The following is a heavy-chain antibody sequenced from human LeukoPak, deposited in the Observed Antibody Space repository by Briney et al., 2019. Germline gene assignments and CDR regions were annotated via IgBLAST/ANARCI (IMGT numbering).Heavy chain of an antibody. CDR2: ISWNSGSI. CDR3: AKAESLWPSLVGLFDY. J-gene: IGHJ4*02. V-gene: IGHV3-9*01. CDR1: GFTFDDYA. Sequence: PGGSLRLSCAASGFTFDDYAMHWVRQAPGKGLEGVSGISWNSGSIGYGDSVKGRFTISRDNAKNSLYLQMNSLRAEDTALYYCAKAESLWPSLVGLFDYWGQGTLVTVSS. D-gene: IGHD3-10*01.